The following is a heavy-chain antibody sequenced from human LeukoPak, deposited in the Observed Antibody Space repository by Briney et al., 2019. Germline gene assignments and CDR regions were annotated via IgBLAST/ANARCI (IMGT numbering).Heavy chain of an antibody. J-gene: IGHJ4*02. CDR1: GFTFSGYS. Sequence: GGSLRLSCAASGFTFSGYSMNWVRQAPGKGLEWVSSISSSSSYIYYADSVKGRFTISRDNAKNSLYLQMNSLRAEDTAVYYCARERSAAGTPFEDYWGQGTLVTVSS. V-gene: IGHV3-21*01. CDR3: ARERSAAGTPFEDY. D-gene: IGHD6-13*01. CDR2: ISSSSSYI.